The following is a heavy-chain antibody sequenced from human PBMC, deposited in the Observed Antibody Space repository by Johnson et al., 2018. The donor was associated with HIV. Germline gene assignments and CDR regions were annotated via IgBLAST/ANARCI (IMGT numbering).Heavy chain of an antibody. CDR2: ISYDGSNK. V-gene: IGHV3-30*04. CDR3: AKETRDSRSAFDI. D-gene: IGHD3-22*01. Sequence: QVQLVESGGGVVQPGRSLRLSCAASGFTFSNYAMHWVRQAPGKGLEWVAVISYDGSNKYYADSVKGRFTISRDSSKNTLYLQMSRLRAEDTAVYYCAKETRDSRSAFDIWGQGTMVTVSS. J-gene: IGHJ3*02. CDR1: GFTFSNYA.